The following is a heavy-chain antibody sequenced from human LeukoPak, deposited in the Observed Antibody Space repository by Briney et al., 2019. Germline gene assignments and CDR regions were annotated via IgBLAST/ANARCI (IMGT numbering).Heavy chain of an antibody. CDR2: ISGSGIST. D-gene: IGHD1-26*01. Sequence: GGSLRLSCAASGFTFDSSAMTWVRQAPGKGLEWVSSISGSGISTYYSDSVKGRFTISRDNSKNTLYLQMNSLRAEDTAVYFCARGYSGYTTWGQGTLVTVSS. V-gene: IGHV3-23*01. J-gene: IGHJ5*02. CDR3: ARGYSGYTT. CDR1: GFTFDSSA.